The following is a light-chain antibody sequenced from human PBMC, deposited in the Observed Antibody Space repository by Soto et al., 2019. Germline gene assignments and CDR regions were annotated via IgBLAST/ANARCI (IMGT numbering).Light chain of an antibody. CDR1: QRINTSY. V-gene: IGKV3-20*01. J-gene: IGKJ5*01. Sequence: EVVLTQSPGTLSLSPGERATLSCRASQRINTSYLAWYQQKPGQAPRLLISVASSRATGIPDRFSGSGSGTDFSLTISRLEPEDFAVYYCQQYGSSPITFGQGTRLEIK. CDR3: QQYGSSPIT. CDR2: VAS.